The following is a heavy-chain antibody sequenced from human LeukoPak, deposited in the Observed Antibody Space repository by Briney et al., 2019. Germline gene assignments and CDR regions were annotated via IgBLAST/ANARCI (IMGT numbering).Heavy chain of an antibody. V-gene: IGHV3-23*01. CDR2: ISDSAYST. D-gene: IGHD3-3*01. CDR1: GFTFTSYA. Sequence: PGGSLRPSCAASGFTFTSYAMSWVRQAPGKGLEWVSAISDSAYSTFYADSVKGRFTISRDNAKNSLYLQMNSLRAEDTAVYYCARVGEGSILLTSYYYMDVWGKGTTVTVSS. J-gene: IGHJ6*03. CDR3: ARVGEGSILLTSYYYMDV.